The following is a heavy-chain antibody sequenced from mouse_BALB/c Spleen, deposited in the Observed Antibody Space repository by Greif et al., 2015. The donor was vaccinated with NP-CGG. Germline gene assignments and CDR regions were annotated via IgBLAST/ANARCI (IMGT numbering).Heavy chain of an antibody. V-gene: IGHV3-8*02. D-gene: IGHD2-10*02. CDR3: ARYQYGNYYYAMDY. J-gene: IGHJ4*01. CDR1: GDSITSGY. Sequence: EVKLQESGPRLVKPSQTLSLTCSVTGDSITSGYWNWIRKFPGNKLEYMGYISYSGSTYYNPSLKSRISITRDTSKNXYYLQLNSVTTEDTATYYCARYQYGNYYYAMDYWGQGTSVTVSS. CDR2: ISYSGST.